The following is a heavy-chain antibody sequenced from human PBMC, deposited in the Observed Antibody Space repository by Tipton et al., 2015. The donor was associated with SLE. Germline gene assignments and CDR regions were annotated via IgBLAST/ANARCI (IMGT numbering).Heavy chain of an antibody. CDR3: ARRGGWYYFDS. J-gene: IGHJ4*02. CDR1: GVSISGSSYY. Sequence: TLSLTCTVSGVSISGSSYYWDWIRQSPGKGLEWIAEINHSGTSTYNPSLQGRVTISGDTSKNQFSLNLMSVTAADTAVYYCARRGGWYYFDSWGQGTLVTVSS. V-gene: IGHV4-39*07. CDR2: INHSGTS. D-gene: IGHD2-15*01.